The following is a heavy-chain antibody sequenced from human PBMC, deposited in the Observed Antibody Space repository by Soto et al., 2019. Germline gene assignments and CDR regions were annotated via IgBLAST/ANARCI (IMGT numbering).Heavy chain of an antibody. J-gene: IGHJ4*02. D-gene: IGHD3-16*02. CDR1: GITFSSHW. V-gene: IGHV3-7*01. CDR2: IRQDGSEK. Sequence: GGSLRLSCAASGITFSSHWMSWVRQAPGKGLEWLASIRQDGSEKHYVDSVKGRFTISRDNAKNSLYLQMNSLRVEDTAVYYCARVYYDYIWGSYPLVYWGQGTLVTVSS. CDR3: ARVYYDYIWGSYPLVY.